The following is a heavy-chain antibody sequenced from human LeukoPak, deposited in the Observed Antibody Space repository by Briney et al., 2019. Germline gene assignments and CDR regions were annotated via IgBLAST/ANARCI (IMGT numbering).Heavy chain of an antibody. D-gene: IGHD2-21*01. Sequence: GGSLRLSCAASGFTVSSNYMSWVRQAPGKGLEWVSVIYSGGSTYYADSVKGRFTISRDNSKNTLYLQMNSLRAEDTALFYCAKTLWHYYYGMDVWGQGTTVTVSS. J-gene: IGHJ6*02. CDR1: GFTVSSNY. V-gene: IGHV3-53*01. CDR2: IYSGGST. CDR3: AKTLWHYYYGMDV.